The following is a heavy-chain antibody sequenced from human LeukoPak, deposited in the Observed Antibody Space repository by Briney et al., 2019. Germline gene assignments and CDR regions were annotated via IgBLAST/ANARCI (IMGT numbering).Heavy chain of an antibody. V-gene: IGHV4-30-2*01. CDR3: ARGASDILTAWFDP. CDR2: IYHSGST. J-gene: IGHJ5*02. CDR1: GGSISSGGYS. D-gene: IGHD3-9*01. Sequence: SETLSLTCAVSGGSISSGGYSWSWIRQPPGKGLEWIGYIYHSGSTYYNPSLKSRVTISVDRSKNQFSLKLSSVTAADTAVYYCARGASDILTAWFDPWGQGTLVTVSS.